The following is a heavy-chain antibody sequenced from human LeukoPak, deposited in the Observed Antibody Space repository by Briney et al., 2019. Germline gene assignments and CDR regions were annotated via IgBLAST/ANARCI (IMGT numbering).Heavy chain of an antibody. CDR3: ARDRPYYYGMDV. CDR2: ISSSSSYI. V-gene: IGHV3-21*01. Sequence: PGGSLRLSCAASGFTFSSYSMNWVRQAPGKGLEWVSSISSSSSYIYYADSVKGRFTISRDNAKNSLYLQMNSLRAEDTDVYYCARDRPYYYGMDVWGQGTTVTVSS. D-gene: IGHD6-6*01. J-gene: IGHJ6*02. CDR1: GFTFSSYS.